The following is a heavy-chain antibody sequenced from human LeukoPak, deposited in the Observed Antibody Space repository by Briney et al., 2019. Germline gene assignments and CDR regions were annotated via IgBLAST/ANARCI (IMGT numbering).Heavy chain of an antibody. J-gene: IGHJ6*03. CDR2: MNPNSGNT. V-gene: IGHV1-8*01. CDR1: GYTFTSYD. Sequence: ASVKVSCKASGYTFTSYDINWVRQATGQGLEWMGWMNPNSGNTGYAQKFQGRVTMTRNTSISTAYMELSSLRSEDTAVYYCARALVVPAATYYYYYYMDVWGKGTTVTVS. D-gene: IGHD2-2*01. CDR3: ARALVVPAATYYYYYYMDV.